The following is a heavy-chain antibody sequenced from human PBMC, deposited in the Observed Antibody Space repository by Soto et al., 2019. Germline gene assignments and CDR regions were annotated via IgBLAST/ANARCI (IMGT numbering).Heavy chain of an antibody. D-gene: IGHD3-22*01. V-gene: IGHV5-51*01. J-gene: IGHJ4*02. CDR1: VDSFFIHG. CDR3: ARRPWLSGYYDY. CDR2: IYPADSET. Sequence: WESLRLSGNGSVDSFFIHGIGWVRQMPGKGLEWVGIIYPADSETRYSPSFQGQVTISVDKSINTAYLQWSSLKASDTAMYYCARRPWLSGYYDYWGQGTLVTVSS.